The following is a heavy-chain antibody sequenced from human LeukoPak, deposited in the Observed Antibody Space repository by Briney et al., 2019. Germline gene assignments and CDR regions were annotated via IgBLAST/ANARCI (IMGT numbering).Heavy chain of an antibody. CDR1: GGSISSYY. D-gene: IGHD3-10*01. J-gene: IGHJ3*02. CDR2: IYYSGST. V-gene: IGHV4-59*13. CDR3: ARGGRGPDAFDI. Sequence: SETLSLTCTVSGGSISSYYWSWIRLPPGKGMEWIGYIYYSGSTNYNPSLKSRVTISVDTSKNQFSLKLSSVTAADTAVYYCARGGRGPDAFDIWGQGTMVTVSS.